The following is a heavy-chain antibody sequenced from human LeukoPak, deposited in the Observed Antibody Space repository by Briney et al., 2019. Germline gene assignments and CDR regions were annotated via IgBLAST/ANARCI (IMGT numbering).Heavy chain of an antibody. D-gene: IGHD3-22*01. CDR3: ARIRYDSSGYYLDY. Sequence: PGGSLRLSCAASGFTFSSYSMNWVRQAPGKGLEWVAVIWYDGSNKYYADSVKGRFTISRDNSKNTLYLQMNSLRAEDTAVYYCARIRYDSSGYYLDYWGQGTLVTVSS. V-gene: IGHV3-33*08. CDR1: GFTFSSYS. J-gene: IGHJ4*02. CDR2: IWYDGSNK.